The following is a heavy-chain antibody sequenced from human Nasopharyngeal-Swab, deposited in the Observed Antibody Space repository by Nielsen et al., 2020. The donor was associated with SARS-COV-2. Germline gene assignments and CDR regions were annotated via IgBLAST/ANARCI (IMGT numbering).Heavy chain of an antibody. CDR1: GFTFDDYA. Sequence: SLKISCAASGFTFDDYAMHWVRQAPGKGLEWVSGISWNSGSIGYADSVKGRFTISRDNAKNSLYLQMNGLRAEDTALYYCAKDISRYGSGSYFDYWGQGTLVTVSS. V-gene: IGHV3-9*01. J-gene: IGHJ4*02. CDR2: ISWNSGSI. D-gene: IGHD3-10*01. CDR3: AKDISRYGSGSYFDY.